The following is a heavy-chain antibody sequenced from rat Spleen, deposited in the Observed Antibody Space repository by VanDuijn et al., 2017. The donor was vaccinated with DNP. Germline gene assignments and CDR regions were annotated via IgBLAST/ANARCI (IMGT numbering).Heavy chain of an antibody. CDR3: ARYQSYYYDGSYYPFYFDY. V-gene: IGHV3-1*01. CDR1: GYSITSSY. Sequence: VQLQESGPGLVKPSQSLSLTCSVTGYSITSSYRWNWIRKFPGNKMEWIGHISYSGSTSYNPSLKSRISITRDTSKNQFFLQLNSVTTEDTATYYCARYQSYYYDGSYYPFYFDYWGQGVMVTVSS. D-gene: IGHD1-12*02. CDR2: ISYSGST. J-gene: IGHJ2*01.